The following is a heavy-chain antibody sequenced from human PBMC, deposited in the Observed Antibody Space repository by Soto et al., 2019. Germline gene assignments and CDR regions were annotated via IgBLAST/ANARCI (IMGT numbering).Heavy chain of an antibody. CDR2: INPNSGGT. CDR1: GYTFTGYY. CDR3: AKGLRLWGPVDYYMDV. Sequence: ASVKVSCKASGYTFTGYYMHWVRQAPGQGLEWMGWINPNSGGTNYAQKFQGWVTMTRDTSISTAYMELSRLRSDDTAVYYCAKGLRLWGPVDYYMDVWGKGTTVTVSS. V-gene: IGHV1-2*04. D-gene: IGHD5-12*01. J-gene: IGHJ6*03.